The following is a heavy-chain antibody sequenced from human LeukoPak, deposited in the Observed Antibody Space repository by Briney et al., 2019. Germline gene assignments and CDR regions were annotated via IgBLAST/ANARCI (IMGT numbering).Heavy chain of an antibody. CDR1: GFTFSDYY. CDR2: ISSSGSTI. V-gene: IGHV3-11*01. CDR3: ARAKGYYYDSSGYSTFDY. D-gene: IGHD3-22*01. Sequence: PGGSLRLSCAASGFTFSDYYMSWIRQAPGKGLEWVSYISSSGSTIYYADSVKGRFTISRDNAKNSLYLQMNSLRAEDTALYYCARAKGYYYDSSGYSTFDYWGQGTLVTVSS. J-gene: IGHJ4*02.